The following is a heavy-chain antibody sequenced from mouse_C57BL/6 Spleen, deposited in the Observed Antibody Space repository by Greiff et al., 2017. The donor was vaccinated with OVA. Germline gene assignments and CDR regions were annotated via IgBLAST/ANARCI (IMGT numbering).Heavy chain of an antibody. CDR2: IRNKANGYTT. D-gene: IGHD1-1*01. Sequence: EVNVVESGGGLVQPGGSLSLSCAASGFTFTDYYMSWVRQPPGKALEWLGFIRNKANGYTTEYSASVKGRFTISRDNSQSILYLQMNALRAEDSATYYCARRDTTVGYFDYWGQGTTLTVSS. CDR1: GFTFTDYY. J-gene: IGHJ2*01. CDR3: ARRDTTVGYFDY. V-gene: IGHV7-3*01.